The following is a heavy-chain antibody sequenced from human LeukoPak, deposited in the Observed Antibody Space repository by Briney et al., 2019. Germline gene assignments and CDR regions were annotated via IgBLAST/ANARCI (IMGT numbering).Heavy chain of an antibody. D-gene: IGHD2-2*01. CDR1: GFTFSDYY. Sequence: GGSLRLSCAASGFTFSDYYMSWIRQAPGKGLEWVSYISGSGSTISYADSVKGRFTISRDNAKNSLYLQMDSLRAEDTAVYYCRGCSSTSCYDYWGQEPWSPSPQ. CDR3: RGCSSTSCYDY. J-gene: IGHJ4*01. V-gene: IGHV3-11*01. CDR2: ISGSGSTI.